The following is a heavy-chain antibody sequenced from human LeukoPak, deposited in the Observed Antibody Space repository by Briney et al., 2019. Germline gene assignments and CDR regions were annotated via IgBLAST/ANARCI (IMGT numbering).Heavy chain of an antibody. CDR3: ARDQELLVDRDHLTDAFDI. CDR1: GFTFSSYS. D-gene: IGHD2-15*01. V-gene: IGHV3-21*01. J-gene: IGHJ3*02. Sequence: GGSLRLSCAASGFTFSSYSMNWIRQAPGKGLEWVSSISSSSSYIYYADSVKGRFTISRDNAKNSLYLQMNSLRAEDTAVYYCARDQELLVDRDHLTDAFDIWGQGTMVTVSS. CDR2: ISSSSSYI.